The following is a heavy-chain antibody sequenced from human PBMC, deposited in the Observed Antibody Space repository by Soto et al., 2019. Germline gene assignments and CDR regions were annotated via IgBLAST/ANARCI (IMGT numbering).Heavy chain of an antibody. V-gene: IGHV1-69*05. CDR1: GGTFSSYA. J-gene: IGHJ6*02. CDR2: IIPIFGTA. Sequence: SVKVSCKASGGTFSSYAISWVRQAPGQGLEWMGGIIPIFGTANYAQKFQGRVTITTDESTSTAYMELSSLRSEDTAVYYCARGKYCSGGSCFREVSYYYYGMDVWGQGTTVTVSS. CDR3: ARGKYCSGGSCFREVSYYYYGMDV. D-gene: IGHD2-15*01.